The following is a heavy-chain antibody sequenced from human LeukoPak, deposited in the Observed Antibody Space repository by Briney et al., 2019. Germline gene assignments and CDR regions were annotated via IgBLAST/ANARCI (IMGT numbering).Heavy chain of an antibody. CDR1: GGTFSSYA. CDR2: IIPILGIA. CDR3: AREGFIVGATKAYYFDY. J-gene: IGHJ4*02. D-gene: IGHD1-26*01. Sequence: ALVKVSCKASGGTFSSYAISWVRQAPGQGLEWMGRIIPILGIANYAQKFQGRVTITADKSTSTAYMELSSLRSEDTAVYYCAREGFIVGATKAYYFDYWGQGTLVTVSS. V-gene: IGHV1-69*04.